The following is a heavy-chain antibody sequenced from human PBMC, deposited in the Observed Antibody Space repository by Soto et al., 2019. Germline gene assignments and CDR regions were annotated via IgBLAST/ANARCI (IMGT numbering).Heavy chain of an antibody. J-gene: IGHJ1*01. Sequence: PGGSLRLSCAASGFTFSSYSMSWVRQAPGKGLEWVSAISGSGGSTYYADSVKGRFTISRDNSKNTLYLQMNSLRAEDTAVYYCAKAIYGDYVNYFQHWGQGTLVTVPQ. CDR2: ISGSGGST. V-gene: IGHV3-23*01. D-gene: IGHD4-17*01. CDR3: AKAIYGDYVNYFQH. CDR1: GFTFSSYS.